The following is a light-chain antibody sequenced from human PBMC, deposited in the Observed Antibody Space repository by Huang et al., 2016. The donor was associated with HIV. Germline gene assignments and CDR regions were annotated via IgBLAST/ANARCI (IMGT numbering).Light chain of an antibody. CDR3: QQYGSSPLT. Sequence: EIVLTQSTATLSLSPGERATLSCGASQSLSSSYLAWYQQKPGLAPRLLIYDASNRATGIPDRFSGSGSGTDFTLTISRLEPEDFAVYYCQQYGSSPLTFGGGTKVEIK. J-gene: IGKJ4*01. V-gene: IGKV3D-20*01. CDR1: QSLSSSY. CDR2: DAS.